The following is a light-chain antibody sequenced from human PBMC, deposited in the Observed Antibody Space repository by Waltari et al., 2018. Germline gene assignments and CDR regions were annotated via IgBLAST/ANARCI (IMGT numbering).Light chain of an antibody. V-gene: IGKV1-39*01. CDR1: QSISDY. CDR2: EAS. Sequence: DIQVTQSPSSLSASVGDRVTISCRASQSISDYLNWFQQKPGKVPKLVIYEASTLQSGVPSRFSGSASGTLFTLTINNLQPEDFGTYYCQQSYRTPLTFGGGTKVEIK. J-gene: IGKJ4*01. CDR3: QQSYRTPLT.